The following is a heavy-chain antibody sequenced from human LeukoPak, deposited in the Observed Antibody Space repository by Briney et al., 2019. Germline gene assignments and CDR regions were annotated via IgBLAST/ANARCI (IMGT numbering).Heavy chain of an antibody. V-gene: IGHV3-30-3*01. CDR1: GFTFGDYA. CDR3: ARGGGGESLWLGEDDAFDI. J-gene: IGHJ3*02. CDR2: ISYDGSNK. Sequence: GGSLRLSCTASGFTFGDYAMSWFRQAPGKGLEWVAVISYDGSNKYYADSVKGRFTISRDNSKNTLCLQMNSLRAEDTAVYYCARGGGGESLWLGEDDAFDIWGQGTMVTVSS. D-gene: IGHD3-10*01.